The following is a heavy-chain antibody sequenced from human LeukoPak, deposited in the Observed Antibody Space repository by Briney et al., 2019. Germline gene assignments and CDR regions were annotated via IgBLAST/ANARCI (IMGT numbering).Heavy chain of an antibody. CDR3: AKDWDTHILTNYFPDD. V-gene: IGHV3-30*18. D-gene: IGHD3-9*01. CDR2: ISYDGNKK. CDR1: GFTFNTYG. Sequence: QPGGSLRLSCAASGFTFNTYGMHWVRQAPGKGLEWVAVISYDGNKKYDADSVKGRFTISRDNSQNTLYLQMKSLRDEDTALYYCAKDWDTHILTNYFPDDWGQGTLVTVSS. J-gene: IGHJ4*02.